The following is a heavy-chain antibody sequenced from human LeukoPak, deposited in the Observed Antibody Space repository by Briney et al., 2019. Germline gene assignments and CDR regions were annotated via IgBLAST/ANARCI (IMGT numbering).Heavy chain of an antibody. J-gene: IGHJ4*02. D-gene: IGHD3-10*01. CDR3: ARDYGSGLLDH. CDR2: IYSGGST. Sequence: GSLRLSCAASGFTVSSNYMSWVRQAPGKGLEWVSVIYSGGSTYYADSVEGRFTISRDNSKNTLYLQMNSLRAEDTAVYYCARDYGSGLLDHWGQGTLVTVSS. V-gene: IGHV3-53*01. CDR1: GFTVSSNY.